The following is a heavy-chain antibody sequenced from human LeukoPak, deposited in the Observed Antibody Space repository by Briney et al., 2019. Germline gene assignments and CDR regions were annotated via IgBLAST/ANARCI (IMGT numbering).Heavy chain of an antibody. CDR1: GGSISSYY. D-gene: IGHD3-9*01. Sequence: SETLSLTCTVSGGSISSYYWSWIGKPPGKGLEWIGYINYSGSTDYNPSLKSRVTISVDTSKNQFSLRLSSVTAADTAVYFCGRRTSYDTLTGYIYWYFDLWGRGTLVTVSS. J-gene: IGHJ2*01. CDR2: INYSGST. V-gene: IGHV4-59*01. CDR3: GRRTSYDTLTGYIYWYFDL.